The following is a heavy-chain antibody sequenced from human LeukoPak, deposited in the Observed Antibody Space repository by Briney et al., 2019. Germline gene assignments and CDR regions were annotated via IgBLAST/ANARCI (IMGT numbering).Heavy chain of an antibody. D-gene: IGHD5-24*01. Sequence: ASVKVSCKASGYTFTSYAMNWVRQAPGQGLEWMGWINTNTGNPTYAQGFTGRFVFSLDTSVSTAYLQISSLKAEDTAVYYCASWHLDGYNSVRDYWGQGTLATVSS. CDR3: ASWHLDGYNSVRDY. V-gene: IGHV7-4-1*02. CDR2: INTNTGNP. CDR1: GYTFTSYA. J-gene: IGHJ4*02.